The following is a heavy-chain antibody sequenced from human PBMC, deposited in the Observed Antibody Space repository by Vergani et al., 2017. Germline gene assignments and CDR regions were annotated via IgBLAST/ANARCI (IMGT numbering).Heavy chain of an antibody. CDR1: GFTFSSYA. V-gene: IGHV3-23*04. CDR3: ARDGWELLDYFYYMDV. CDR2: ISGSGGNT. J-gene: IGHJ6*03. Sequence: EVQLVESGGGVVRPGGSLRLSCAASGFTFSSYAMTWVRLAPGKGLQWVSAISGSGGNTFYTDSVKGRFTISRDNSKDTLYLQMNSLRVEDTAVYYCARDGWELLDYFYYMDVWGKGTTVTVSS. D-gene: IGHD1-26*01.